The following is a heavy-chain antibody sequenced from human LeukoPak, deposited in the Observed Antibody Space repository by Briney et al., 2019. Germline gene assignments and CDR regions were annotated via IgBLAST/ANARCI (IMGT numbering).Heavy chain of an antibody. D-gene: IGHD4-17*01. CDR2: ISSTSGSAI. CDR3: ARDPRGDYGDYGFDY. CDR1: GFAVTRNY. V-gene: IGHV3-11*01. Sequence: GGSLRLSCAASGFAVTRNYMSWIRQAPGKGLEWVSYISSTSGSAIYYTDSVKGRFTISRDNAKNSLYLQMNSLRAEDTAVYYCARDPRGDYGDYGFDYWGQGTLVTVSS. J-gene: IGHJ4*02.